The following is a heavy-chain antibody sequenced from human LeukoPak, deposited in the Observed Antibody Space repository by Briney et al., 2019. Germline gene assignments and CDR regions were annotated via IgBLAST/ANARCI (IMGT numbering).Heavy chain of an antibody. V-gene: IGHV4-59*01. CDR2: IYYSGST. CDR3: ARDNYYDSSGYSPFDY. CDR1: GGSISSYY. D-gene: IGHD3-22*01. Sequence: SETLSLTCTVSGGSISSYYWSWIRQPPGKGLEWIGYIYYSGSTNYNPSLKSRVTISVDTSKNQFSLKLSSVTAADTAVYYCARDNYYDSSGYSPFDYWGQGTLATVSS. J-gene: IGHJ4*02.